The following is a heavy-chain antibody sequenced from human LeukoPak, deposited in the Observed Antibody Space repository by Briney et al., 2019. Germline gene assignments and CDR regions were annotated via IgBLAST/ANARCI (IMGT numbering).Heavy chain of an antibody. J-gene: IGHJ4*02. CDR2: IFHSGST. Sequence: SETLSLTCAVYGGSISSSSWWSWVRQPPGKGLEWIGEIFHSGSTNYNPSLKSRVTISVDKSKNQFSLKLNSVTAADTAVYYCARAEYSSGWYFVYWGQGTLVTVSS. CDR1: GGSISSSSW. V-gene: IGHV4-4*02. CDR3: ARAEYSSGWYFVY. D-gene: IGHD6-19*01.